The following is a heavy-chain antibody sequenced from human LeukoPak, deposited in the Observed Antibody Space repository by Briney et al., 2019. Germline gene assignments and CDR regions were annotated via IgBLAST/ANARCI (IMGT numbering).Heavy chain of an antibody. CDR1: GYTFTSYY. J-gene: IGHJ4*02. V-gene: IGHV1-46*03. CDR3: ARDSGVVTTLAIEFDY. Sequence: ASVKVSCKASGYTFTSYYMHWVRQAPGQGLEWMGIINPSGGSTSYAQKFQGRVTMTRDTSTSTVYMELSSLRSEDTAVYYCARDSGVVTTLAIEFDYWGQGTLVTVSS. CDR2: INPSGGST. D-gene: IGHD3-3*01.